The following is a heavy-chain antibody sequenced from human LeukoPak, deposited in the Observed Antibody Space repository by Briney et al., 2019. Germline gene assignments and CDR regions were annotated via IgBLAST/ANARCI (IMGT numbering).Heavy chain of an antibody. D-gene: IGHD3-22*01. CDR1: GGSISSGGYY. J-gene: IGHJ5*02. Sequence: SQTLSLTCTVSGGSISSGGYYWSWIRQHPGKGLEWIGYIYYSGSTYYNPSLKSRVTISVDTSKNQFSLKLSSVTAADTAVYYCARVNYYDSSGPGPWGQGTLVTVSS. CDR2: IYYSGST. CDR3: ARVNYYDSSGPGP. V-gene: IGHV4-31*03.